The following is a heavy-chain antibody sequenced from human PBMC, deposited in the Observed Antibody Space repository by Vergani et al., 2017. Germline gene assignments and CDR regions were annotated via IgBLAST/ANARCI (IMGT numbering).Heavy chain of an antibody. Sequence: EVQLVESGGSLKQPGGSVRLSCAASGFTFSTYAMHWVRQAPGKGLEWVSALTGGGGSTYYADSFKGSFIISRDNSRDTLYLQMNSLRSEDTATYYCVKDAGSYENFFDSWGQGTLVTVSS. CDR2: LTGGGGST. J-gene: IGHJ4*02. CDR1: GFTFSTYA. V-gene: IGHV3-23*04. D-gene: IGHD1-26*01. CDR3: VKDAGSYENFFDS.